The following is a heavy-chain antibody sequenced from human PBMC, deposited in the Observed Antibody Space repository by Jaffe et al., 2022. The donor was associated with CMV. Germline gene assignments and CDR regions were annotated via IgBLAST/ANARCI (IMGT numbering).Heavy chain of an antibody. D-gene: IGHD1-26*01. J-gene: IGHJ4*02. CDR1: GYTFTTYW. Sequence: EVQLVQSGAEVKKPGESLKISCKASGYTFTTYWIGWVRQMPGKGLEWMGIIYPRDSDSTYGPSFQGQVTFSVDESISTAYLHLSNLQASDSAMYYCARHVGGRYSLVGVDYWGQGTLVTVSS. CDR2: IYPRDSDS. CDR3: ARHVGGRYSLVGVDY. V-gene: IGHV5-51*01.